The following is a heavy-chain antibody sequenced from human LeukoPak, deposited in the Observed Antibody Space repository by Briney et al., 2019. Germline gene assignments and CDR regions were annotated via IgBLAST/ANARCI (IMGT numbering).Heavy chain of an antibody. CDR3: AGDRGGGIWFGELLDAFDI. CDR1: GYTFTGYY. V-gene: IGHV1-2*04. D-gene: IGHD3-10*01. J-gene: IGHJ3*02. Sequence: GASVKVSCKASGYTFTGYYMHWVRQAPGQGLEWMGWINPNSGGTNYAQKFQGWVTMTRDTSISTAYMELSRLRSDDTAVYYCAGDRGGGIWFGELLDAFDIWGQGTMVTVSS. CDR2: INPNSGGT.